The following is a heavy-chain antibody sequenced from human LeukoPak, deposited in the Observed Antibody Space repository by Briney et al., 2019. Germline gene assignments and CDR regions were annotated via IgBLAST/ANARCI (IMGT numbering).Heavy chain of an antibody. CDR1: GFTFSSYS. Sequence: GGSLRLSCAASGFTFSSYSMNWVRQAQGKGLEWLSYIGSSDSATYYADSVKGRFTISRDNAKNTLYLQMNSLRAEDTAVYYCARGSGWGSGSYDYWGQGTLVTVSS. D-gene: IGHD3-10*01. CDR3: ARGSGWGSGSYDY. J-gene: IGHJ4*02. CDR2: IGSSDSAT. V-gene: IGHV3-21*05.